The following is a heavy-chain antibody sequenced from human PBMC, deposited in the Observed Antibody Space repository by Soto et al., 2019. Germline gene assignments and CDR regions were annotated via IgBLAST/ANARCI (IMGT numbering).Heavy chain of an antibody. CDR1: GGSFSGYY. CDR2: INHSGST. J-gene: IGHJ4*02. Sequence: KASETLSLTCAVYGGSFSGYYWSWIRQPPGKGLEWIGEINHSGSTNYNPSLKSRVTISVDTSKNQFPLKLSSVTAADTAVYYCARARITGTTPNFADWGQGTLVTVSS. V-gene: IGHV4-34*01. CDR3: ARARITGTTPNFAD. D-gene: IGHD1-7*01.